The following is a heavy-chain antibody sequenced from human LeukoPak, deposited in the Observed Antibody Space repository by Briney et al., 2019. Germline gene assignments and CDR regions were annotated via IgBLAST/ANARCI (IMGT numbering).Heavy chain of an antibody. Sequence: SETLSLTCAVYGGSFSGYYWSWIRQPPGKGLEWIGEINHSGSTNYNPSLKSRVTISVDTSKNQFSLKLSSVTAADTAVYYCARHRVWATSYYYYMDVWGKGTTVTVSS. J-gene: IGHJ6*03. CDR2: INHSGST. D-gene: IGHD1-26*01. CDR3: ARHRVWATSYYYYMDV. V-gene: IGHV4-34*01. CDR1: GGSFSGYY.